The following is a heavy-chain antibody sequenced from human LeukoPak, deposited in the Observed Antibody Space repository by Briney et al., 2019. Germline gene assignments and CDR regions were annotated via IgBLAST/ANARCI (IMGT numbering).Heavy chain of an antibody. CDR3: ARDYCGSGNYYTDCFDP. V-gene: IGHV1-18*01. J-gene: IGHJ5*02. D-gene: IGHD3-10*01. CDR1: GYTFTSCG. CDR2: VSTHKAEI. Sequence: GASVKVSCKASGYTFTSCGVSWVRQAPGQGLEWMGYVSTHKAEIHNAQKFQGRVTMTTDTSTTTAYMELTSLKPDDTAVYYCARDYCGSGNYYTDCFDPWGQGTLVAVSS.